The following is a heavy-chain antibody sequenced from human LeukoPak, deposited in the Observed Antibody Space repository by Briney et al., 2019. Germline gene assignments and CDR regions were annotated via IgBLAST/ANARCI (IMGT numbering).Heavy chain of an antibody. J-gene: IGHJ3*02. V-gene: IGHV3-23*01. CDR2: LSNSGVNT. CDR1: GFTFRSYA. D-gene: IGHD2-2*01. Sequence: PGGSLRLSCAVSGFTFRSYAMTWVRQAPGKGLEWVSTLSNSGVNTYYADSVKGRFTISRDNSKNTLYLQMNSLRAEDTAVYYCAKDRQYQLLAWLAARDHDAFDIWGQGTMVTVSS. CDR3: AKDRQYQLLAWLAARDHDAFDI.